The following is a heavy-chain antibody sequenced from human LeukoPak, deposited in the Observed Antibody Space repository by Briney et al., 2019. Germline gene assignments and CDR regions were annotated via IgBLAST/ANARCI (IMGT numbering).Heavy chain of an antibody. D-gene: IGHD3-9*01. CDR3: ARVILTGYYYDS. CDR2: VNSNGGNT. J-gene: IGHJ4*02. CDR1: GFTFSTYA. Sequence: PGGALRLSCAASGFTFSTYALHWVRQAPGKGLEFVSGVNSNGGNTYYANSVKGRFTISRDNSKNTQYLQMGSLRPEDMAVYHCARVILTGYYYDSWGQGTLVTVPS. V-gene: IGHV3-64*01.